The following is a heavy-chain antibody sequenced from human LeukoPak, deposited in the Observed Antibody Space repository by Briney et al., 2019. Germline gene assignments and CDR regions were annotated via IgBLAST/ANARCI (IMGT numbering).Heavy chain of an antibody. V-gene: IGHV4-39*07. CDR3: ARTMVRGVMSDY. Sequence: SETLSLTCTVSGGSIRSSRYYWGWIRQPPGKGLERMGSIYYTGTTDYNPSLKSRVTISVDTSKNQLSLKLSSVTAADTAVYYCARTMVRGVMSDYWGQGTLVTVSS. CDR2: IYYTGTT. D-gene: IGHD3-10*01. CDR1: GGSIRSSRYY. J-gene: IGHJ4*02.